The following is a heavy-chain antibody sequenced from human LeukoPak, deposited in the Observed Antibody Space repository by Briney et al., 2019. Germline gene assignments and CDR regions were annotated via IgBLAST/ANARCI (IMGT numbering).Heavy chain of an antibody. J-gene: IGHJ4*02. CDR3: ARNLPAADY. V-gene: IGHV3-48*04. CDR1: GSTFSSHT. D-gene: IGHD2-2*01. CDR2: ISNTGSVI. Sequence: PGGSLRLSCAASGSTFSSHTMSWVRQAPGKGLEWISYISNTGSVIYYADPVKGRFTISRDNAKNSLYLQMNSLRAEDTAVYYCARNLPAADYWGQGTLVTVSS.